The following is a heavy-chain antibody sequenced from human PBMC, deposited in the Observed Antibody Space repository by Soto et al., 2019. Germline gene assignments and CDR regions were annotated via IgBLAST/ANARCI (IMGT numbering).Heavy chain of an antibody. CDR2: IYYSGTA. CDR1: GGSLTNLDYY. V-gene: IGHV4-39*01. D-gene: IGHD6-13*01. Sequence: QLQFQESGPRLVKPSETLSLTCSVSGGSLTNLDYYWAWIRQPPGKGLEWIGSIYYSGTAYYNPSLKRRVTISVDTSVNQFSVKLSSVTAADTAVYYCVSQGAAVVQEYFQHWGQGTPVTVSS. J-gene: IGHJ1*01. CDR3: VSQGAAVVQEYFQH.